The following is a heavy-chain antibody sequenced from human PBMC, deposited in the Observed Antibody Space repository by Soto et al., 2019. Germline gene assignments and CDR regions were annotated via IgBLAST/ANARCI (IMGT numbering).Heavy chain of an antibody. V-gene: IGHV3-7*01. D-gene: IGHD2-2*01. CDR2: IKQDGSKK. J-gene: IGHJ4*02. Sequence: GGSLRLSCVASGFTFSSYWMSWVRQAPGKGLEWVANIKQDGSKKYYVDSVKGRFTISRDNAKNSLYLEMNSLRAEDTAVYYFARATCSSSTCYAVYFDSWGQGTLVTVSS. CDR3: ARATCSSSTCYAVYFDS. CDR1: GFTFSSYW.